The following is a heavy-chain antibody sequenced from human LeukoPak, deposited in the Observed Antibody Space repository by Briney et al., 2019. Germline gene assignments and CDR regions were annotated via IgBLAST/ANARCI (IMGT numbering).Heavy chain of an antibody. CDR2: IYPGDSDT. D-gene: IGHD3-16*01. J-gene: IGHJ6*03. V-gene: IGHV5-51*01. Sequence: GESLQISCKGSGYSFTSYWIGWVRQMPGKGLEWMGIIYPGDSDTRYSPSFQGQVTISADKSISTAYLQWSSLKASDTAMYYCARHAFGYYYYMDVWGKGTTVTVSS. CDR1: GYSFTSYW. CDR3: ARHAFGYYYYMDV.